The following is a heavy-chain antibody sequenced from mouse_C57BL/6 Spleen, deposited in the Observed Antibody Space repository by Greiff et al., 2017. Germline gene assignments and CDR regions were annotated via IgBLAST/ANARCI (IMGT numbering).Heavy chain of an antibody. Sequence: EVKLMESGGGLVKPGGSLKLSCAASGFTFSSYAMSWVRQTPEKRLEWVATISDGGSYTYYPDNVKGRFTISRDNAKNNLYLQMSHLKSEDTAMYYCASQNPHDYGSSLWYFDVWGTGTTVTVSS. J-gene: IGHJ1*03. D-gene: IGHD1-1*01. V-gene: IGHV5-4*03. CDR2: ISDGGSYT. CDR1: GFTFSSYA. CDR3: ASQNPHDYGSSLWYFDV.